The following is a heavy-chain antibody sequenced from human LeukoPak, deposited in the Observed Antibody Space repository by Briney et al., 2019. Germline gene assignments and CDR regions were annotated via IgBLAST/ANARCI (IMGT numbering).Heavy chain of an antibody. Sequence: PGGSLRLSCAGSGFTFSSYAMHWVRQAPGKGLEWVAVISYDGSNKYYADSVKGRFTISRDNSKNTLYLQMNSLRAEDTAVYYCARAPEYSSSWYNYYYYYMDVWGKGTTVTVSS. J-gene: IGHJ6*03. V-gene: IGHV3-30*04. CDR1: GFTFSSYA. CDR3: ARAPEYSSSWYNYYYYYMDV. CDR2: ISYDGSNK. D-gene: IGHD6-13*01.